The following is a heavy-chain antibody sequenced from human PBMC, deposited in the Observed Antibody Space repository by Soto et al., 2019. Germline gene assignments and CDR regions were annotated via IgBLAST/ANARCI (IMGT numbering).Heavy chain of an antibody. Sequence: QLQVQESGPGLVKPSETLSLTCTVSGGSISSSSNYWGWIRQTPGKGLEWIGSIYYSGNTYYNPSLKSRVTISVDTSKNQFSLKLNSVTAADTAVYYCARHHSSSWYGRIDYWGQGTLVSVSS. CDR3: ARHHSSSWYGRIDY. CDR1: GGSISSSSNY. J-gene: IGHJ4*02. V-gene: IGHV4-39*01. D-gene: IGHD6-13*01. CDR2: IYYSGNT.